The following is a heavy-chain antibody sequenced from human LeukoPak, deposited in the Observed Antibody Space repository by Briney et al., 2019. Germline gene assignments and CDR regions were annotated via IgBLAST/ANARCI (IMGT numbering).Heavy chain of an antibody. Sequence: PSETLSLTCTVSGGSISSYYWSWIRQPPGKGLEWIGYIYYSGGTNYNPSLKSRVTISVDTSKNQFSLKLSSVTAADTAVYYCARDQGGNSFDYYYMDVWGKGTTVTVSS. J-gene: IGHJ6*03. V-gene: IGHV4-59*01. CDR1: GGSISSYY. D-gene: IGHD4-23*01. CDR2: IYYSGGT. CDR3: ARDQGGNSFDYYYMDV.